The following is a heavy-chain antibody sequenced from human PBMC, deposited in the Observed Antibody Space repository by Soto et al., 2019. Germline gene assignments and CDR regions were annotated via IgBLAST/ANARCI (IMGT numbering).Heavy chain of an antibody. CDR1: GFTFRGYA. CDR3: AKAYGASHSPFDC. V-gene: IGHV3-23*01. Sequence: EEQLLESGGGLAQPGGSLRLSCAASGFTFRGYAMSWVRQAPGKGPEWVSGISGSGDSTYHAKSVKGRFIISRDNSKNTLYLEINRLSAEDTAVYYCAKAYGASHSPFDCWGQGTLVAVSA. D-gene: IGHD2-21*01. CDR2: ISGSGDST. J-gene: IGHJ4*02.